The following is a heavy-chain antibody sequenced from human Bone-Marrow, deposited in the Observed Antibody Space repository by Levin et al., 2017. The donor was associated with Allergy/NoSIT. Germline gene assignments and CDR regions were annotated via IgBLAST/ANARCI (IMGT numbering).Heavy chain of an antibody. CDR1: GYTFSSYG. CDR3: ARGASGKFDY. J-gene: IGHJ4*02. Sequence: PGESLKISCKTSGYTFSSYGITWVRQAPGQGLEWMGWISVYKGITNYAQKFQGRVTVTTDTSTSTAYMELRSLQSGDTAVYFCARGASGKFDYWGQGTLVTVSS. V-gene: IGHV1-18*01. D-gene: IGHD3-16*01. CDR2: ISVYKGIT.